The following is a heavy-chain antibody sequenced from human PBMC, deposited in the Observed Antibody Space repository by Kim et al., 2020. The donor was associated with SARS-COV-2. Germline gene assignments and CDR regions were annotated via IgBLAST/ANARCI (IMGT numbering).Heavy chain of an antibody. CDR2: T. J-gene: IGHJ4*02. Sequence: TYYNPSLKSLVTISVDTSKNQFSLKLSSVTAADTAVYYCARRPKWFGEDYWGQGTLVTVSS. D-gene: IGHD3-10*01. CDR3: ARRPKWFGEDY. V-gene: IGHV4-39*01.